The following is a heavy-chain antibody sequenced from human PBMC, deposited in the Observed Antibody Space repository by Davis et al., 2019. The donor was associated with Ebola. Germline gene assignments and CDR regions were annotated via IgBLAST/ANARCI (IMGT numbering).Heavy chain of an antibody. V-gene: IGHV1-8*01. CDR2: MNPNSGNT. J-gene: IGHJ6*02. Sequence: ASVKVSCKASGYTFTSYDINWVRQATGQGLEWMGWMNPNSGNTGYAQKFQGRVTMTRNTSISTAYMELNSLRAEDTAVYYCARVTAGLYYYGMDVWGQGTTVTVSS. CDR3: ARVTAGLYYYGMDV. CDR1: GYTFTSYD. D-gene: IGHD3-16*01.